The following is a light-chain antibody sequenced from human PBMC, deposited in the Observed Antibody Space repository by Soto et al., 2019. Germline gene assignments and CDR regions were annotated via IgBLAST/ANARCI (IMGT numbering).Light chain of an antibody. CDR2: LAS. V-gene: IGKV2-28*01. CDR1: QSLLHTNGFNY. J-gene: IGKJ1*01. CDR3: MQVLQTPT. Sequence: DTVLTQSPLSLPVSPGEPASISCRSSQSLLHTNGFNYLNWYLQKPGQSPQLLIYLASYRASGVPDRFSGSGSGTDFTLKISRVEAEDVGVYYCMQVLQTPTFGQGTKVDIK.